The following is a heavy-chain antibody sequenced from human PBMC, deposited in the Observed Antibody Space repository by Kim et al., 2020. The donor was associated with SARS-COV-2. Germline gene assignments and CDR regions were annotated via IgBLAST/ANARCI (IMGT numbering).Heavy chain of an antibody. V-gene: IGHV7-4-1*01. D-gene: IGHD3-16*01. CDR3: ARDGVAMSDYYFDS. CDR1: GYTFTAFG. J-gene: IGHJ5*01. CDR2: INTETGKP. Sequence: ASVKVSCKASGYTFTAFGIDWVRQAPGQGLEWMGWINTETGKPTYAQGFTGRFVFSLDTSVSTAYLQIYSLMADDTAVYYCARDGVAMSDYYFDSWGQETLVTVSS.